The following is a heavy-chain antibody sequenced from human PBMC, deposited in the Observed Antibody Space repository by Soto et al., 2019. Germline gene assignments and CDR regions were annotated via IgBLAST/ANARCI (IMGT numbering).Heavy chain of an antibody. CDR2: IIPSFGTA. CDR1: RGPFGSYA. D-gene: IGHD5-12*01. V-gene: IGHV1-69*01. Sequence: VEGPCQGSRGPFGSYAFCWVRQAPGQGLEWMGGIIPSFGTANYAQKFQGRVTITADESTSTAYMELSSLRSEDTAVYYCARLPNIDKPNWGQGTLVTVAS. J-gene: IGHJ4*02. CDR3: ARLPNIDKPN.